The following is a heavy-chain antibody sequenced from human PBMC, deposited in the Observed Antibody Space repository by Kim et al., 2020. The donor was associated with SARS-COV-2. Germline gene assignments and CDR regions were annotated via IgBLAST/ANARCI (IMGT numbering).Heavy chain of an antibody. V-gene: IGHV4-39*01. Sequence: YYNPSLKRRVHISVDTSKNQFPLKLRSVTATETAVYYCARRGGIVNNYNYWGQGTLVTGSS. CDR3: ARRGGIVNNYNY. J-gene: IGHJ4*02. D-gene: IGHD1-1*01.